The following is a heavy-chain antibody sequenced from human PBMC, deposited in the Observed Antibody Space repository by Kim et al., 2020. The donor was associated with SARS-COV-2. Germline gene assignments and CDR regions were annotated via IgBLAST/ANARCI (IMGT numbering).Heavy chain of an antibody. Sequence: GGSLRLSCAASGFTFSSYSMNWVRQAPGKGLEWVSSISSSSSYIYYADSVKGRFTISRDNAKNSLYLQMNSLRAEDTAVYYCARDRVEMATIFIDYWGQGTLVTVSS. J-gene: IGHJ4*02. CDR1: GFTFSSYS. CDR2: ISSSSSYI. D-gene: IGHD5-12*01. V-gene: IGHV3-21*04. CDR3: ARDRVEMATIFIDY.